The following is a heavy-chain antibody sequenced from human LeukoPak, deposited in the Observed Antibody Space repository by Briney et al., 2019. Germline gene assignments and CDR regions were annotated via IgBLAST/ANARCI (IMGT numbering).Heavy chain of an antibody. CDR3: ARGRGYYGSGSYRGIFDY. V-gene: IGHV4-4*02. J-gene: IGHJ4*02. CDR2: IYHSGST. D-gene: IGHD3-10*01. Sequence: PSETLSLTCAVSGGSISSSNWWSWVRQPPGKGLEWIGEIYHSGSTNYNPSLKSRVTISVDTSKNQFSLKLSSVTAADTAVYYCARGRGYYGSGSYRGIFDYWGQGTLVTVSS. CDR1: GGSISSSNW.